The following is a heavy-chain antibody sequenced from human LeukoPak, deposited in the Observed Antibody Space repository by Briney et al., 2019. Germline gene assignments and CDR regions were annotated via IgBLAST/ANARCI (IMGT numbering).Heavy chain of an antibody. Sequence: GGSLRLSCAASGFTFSSYAMSWVRQAPGKGLEWVSGISGSGGSTYYADSVKGRFAISRDNSKNTLYLQMNSLRAEDTAVFYCAKAGGGTYAEDYFDYWGQGTLVTVSS. D-gene: IGHD1-26*01. V-gene: IGHV3-23*01. J-gene: IGHJ4*02. CDR1: GFTFSSYA. CDR2: ISGSGGST. CDR3: AKAGGGTYAEDYFDY.